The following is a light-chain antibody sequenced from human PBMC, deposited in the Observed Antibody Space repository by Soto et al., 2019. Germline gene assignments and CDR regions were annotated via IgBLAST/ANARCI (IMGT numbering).Light chain of an antibody. CDR1: QSVSSSY. CDR3: QQYGSSPPWT. V-gene: IGKV3-20*01. Sequence: EIVLTQSPGTLSLSPGERATLSCRASQSVSSSYFAWYQQKPGQAPRRLIYGASSRATGIPDRFSGSGSGTDFPLTISRLEPEDFAVYYCQQYGSSPPWTFGQGTKVEIK. J-gene: IGKJ1*01. CDR2: GAS.